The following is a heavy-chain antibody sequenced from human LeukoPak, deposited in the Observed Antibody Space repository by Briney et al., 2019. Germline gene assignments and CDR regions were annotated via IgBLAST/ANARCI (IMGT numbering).Heavy chain of an antibody. CDR1: GGSISSYY. CDR2: IYYSGST. Sequence: SETLSLTCTVSGGSISSYYWSWIRQPPGKGLEWIGYIYYSGSTNYNPSLKSRVTISVDTSKNQFSLKLSSVTAADTAVYYCARHQGFYYGSGGYYYYYMDVWGKGTTVTISS. J-gene: IGHJ6*03. CDR3: ARHQGFYYGSGGYYYYYMDV. D-gene: IGHD3-10*01. V-gene: IGHV4-59*08.